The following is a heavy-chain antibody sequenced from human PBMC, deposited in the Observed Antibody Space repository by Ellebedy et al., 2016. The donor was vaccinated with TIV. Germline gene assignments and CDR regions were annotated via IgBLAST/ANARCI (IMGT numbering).Heavy chain of an antibody. CDR3: ARDRPDPTAAPGTDGDWFDP. Sequence: SETLSLTXPVPGDSIRSGDYYWSWIRQPPGKGLEWIGYIYYSGSTYYTPSLKSRLSISIDTSKNQFSLNLRSVTAADTAMYFCARDRPDPTAAPGTDGDWFDPWGQGTLVTVSS. V-gene: IGHV4-30-4*01. D-gene: IGHD6-13*01. CDR1: GDSIRSGDYY. J-gene: IGHJ5*02. CDR2: IYYSGST.